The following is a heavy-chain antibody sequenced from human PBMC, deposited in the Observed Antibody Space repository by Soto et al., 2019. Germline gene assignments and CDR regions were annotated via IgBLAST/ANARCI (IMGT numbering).Heavy chain of an antibody. V-gene: IGHV3-7*01. CDR3: ARVGSGSYYFDPDYYGMDV. D-gene: IGHD3-10*01. J-gene: IGHJ6*02. Sequence: EVQLVESGGGLVQPGGSLRLSCAASGFTFSSYWMSWVRQAPGKGLEWVANIKEDGSEKYYVDSVKGRFTISRDNAKKSLYLQMNSLRAEDTAVYYCARVGSGSYYFDPDYYGMDVWGQGTTVTVSS. CDR1: GFTFSSYW. CDR2: IKEDGSEK.